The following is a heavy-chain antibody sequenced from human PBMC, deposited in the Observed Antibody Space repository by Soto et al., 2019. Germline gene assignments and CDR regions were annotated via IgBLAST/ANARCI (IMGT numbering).Heavy chain of an antibody. V-gene: IGHV4-4*02. Sequence: SETLSLTCAVSGGSISSSNWWSWVRQPPGKGLEWIGEISYSGSTNYNPSLKSRVTISVDTSKNQFSLKLSSVTAADTAVYYCARHPGTLYYGGTYSLSRGGMDVWGQGTTVTVSS. J-gene: IGHJ6*02. CDR1: GGSISSSNW. CDR3: ARHPGTLYYGGTYSLSRGGMDV. D-gene: IGHD3-16*01. CDR2: ISYSGST.